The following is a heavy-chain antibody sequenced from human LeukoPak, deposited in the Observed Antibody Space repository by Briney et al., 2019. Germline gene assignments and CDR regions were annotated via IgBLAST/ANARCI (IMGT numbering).Heavy chain of an antibody. J-gene: IGHJ4*02. CDR1: GGSISSYY. Sequence: SETLSLTCTVSGGSISSYYWSWIRQPPGKGLEWIGYIYYSGSTNYNPSLKSRVTISVDTSKNQFSLKLSSVTAADTAVYYCARAPVAGYEFDYWGQGTLVTVSS. CDR2: IYYSGST. D-gene: IGHD6-19*01. V-gene: IGHV4-59*01. CDR3: ARAPVAGYEFDY.